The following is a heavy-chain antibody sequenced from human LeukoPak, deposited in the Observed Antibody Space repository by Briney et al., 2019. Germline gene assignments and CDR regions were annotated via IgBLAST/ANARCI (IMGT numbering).Heavy chain of an antibody. D-gene: IGHD1-26*01. CDR1: GFTFSSYS. V-gene: IGHV3-48*02. Sequence: GESLKISCAAPGFTFSSYSMNWVRQAPGKGLEWVSYISGTSRTIYYADSVKGRFTISRDNAKNSLSLQMNSLRDEDTAVYYCARADRSGTYNFDYSGQGTLVT. CDR2: ISGTSRTI. J-gene: IGHJ4*02. CDR3: ARADRSGTYNFDY.